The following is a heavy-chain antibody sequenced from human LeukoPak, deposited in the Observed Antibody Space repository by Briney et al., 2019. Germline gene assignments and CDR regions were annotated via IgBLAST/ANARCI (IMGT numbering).Heavy chain of an antibody. CDR2: IYSGGST. Sequence: GGFLRLSCAASGFTVRNNYMSWVRQAPGKGLEWVSLIYSGGSTYYADSVKGRFTISRDNSNNTVYLQMNSLRAEDTAVYYCARAPSNAHFDYWGQGTLVTVSS. D-gene: IGHD3-3*02. CDR3: ARAPSNAHFDY. CDR1: GFTVRNNY. J-gene: IGHJ4*02. V-gene: IGHV3-66*01.